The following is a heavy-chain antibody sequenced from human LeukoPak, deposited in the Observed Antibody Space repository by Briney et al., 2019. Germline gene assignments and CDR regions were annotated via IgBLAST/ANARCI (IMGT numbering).Heavy chain of an antibody. CDR2: IRSDGST. J-gene: IGHJ3*02. D-gene: IGHD1-26*01. Sequence: GGSLRLSCTASGFTVSSNYISWVRQAPGKGLEWVSVIRSDGSTNHADSVKGRFTFSRDNSKNTLYLQMNNLRAEDTAMYYCAREMYSGMYNDAFDIWGQGTKVTVSS. CDR1: GFTVSSNY. CDR3: AREMYSGMYNDAFDI. V-gene: IGHV3-53*01.